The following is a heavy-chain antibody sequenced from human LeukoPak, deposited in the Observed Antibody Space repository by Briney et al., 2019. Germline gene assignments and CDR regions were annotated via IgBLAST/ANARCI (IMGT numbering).Heavy chain of an antibody. J-gene: IGHJ6*03. CDR1: GFTFTSYW. V-gene: IGHV3-74*01. D-gene: IGHD4-23*01. CDR3: ARGGYGANDRYMDP. CDR2: INSNGRST. Sequence: PGGSLRLSCAASGFTFTSYWMYWVRQVPGKGLVWVSRINSNGRSTNYADSVKGRFTISRDNAKNTLYLQMNSLRAEDTAVYYCARGGYGANDRYMDPRGKGTTVPVSS.